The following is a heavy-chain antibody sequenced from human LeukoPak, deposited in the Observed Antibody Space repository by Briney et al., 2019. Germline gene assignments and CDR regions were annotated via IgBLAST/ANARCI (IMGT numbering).Heavy chain of an antibody. CDR1: GYSFTSYY. J-gene: IGHJ4*02. CDR2: INPTTGST. CDR3: ARCGPFYRGPSEYYFDY. V-gene: IGHV1-46*01. D-gene: IGHD4-23*01. Sequence: GASVKVSCKASGYSFTSYYIHWVRQAPGQGLEWIGIINPTTGSTIYAQTFQGRVTMTRDVSTSTVYMDLSSLRSADTAVYYCARCGPFYRGPSEYYFDYWGQGTLVTVSS.